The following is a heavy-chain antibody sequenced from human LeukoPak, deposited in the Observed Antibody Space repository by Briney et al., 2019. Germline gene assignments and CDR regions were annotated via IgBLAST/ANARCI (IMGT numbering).Heavy chain of an antibody. CDR1: GFTVSSNY. CDR2: IYSGGST. V-gene: IGHV3-66*01. J-gene: IGHJ6*02. CDR3: ARNFQLLSGLYYYYYGMDV. D-gene: IGHD6-19*01. Sequence: GGSLRLSCAASGFTVSSNYMSWVRQAPGKGLEWVSVIYSGGSTYYADSVKGRFTISRDNSKNTLYLQMNSLRAEDTAVYYCARNFQLLSGLYYYYYGMDVWGQGTTVTVSS.